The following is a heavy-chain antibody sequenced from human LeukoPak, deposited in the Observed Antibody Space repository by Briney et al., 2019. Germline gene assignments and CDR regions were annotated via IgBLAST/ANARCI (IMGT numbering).Heavy chain of an antibody. D-gene: IGHD6-19*01. J-gene: IGHJ3*02. V-gene: IGHV1-46*01. CDR2: IDPSGGST. CDR1: GYTFTSYY. Sequence: ASVKVSCKASGYTFTSYYMHWVRQAPGQGLEWMGIIDPSGGSTSYAQKFQGRVTMTRDTSTSTVYMELSSLRSEDTAVYYCARSSPRPDAFDIWGQGTMVTVSS. CDR3: ARSSPRPDAFDI.